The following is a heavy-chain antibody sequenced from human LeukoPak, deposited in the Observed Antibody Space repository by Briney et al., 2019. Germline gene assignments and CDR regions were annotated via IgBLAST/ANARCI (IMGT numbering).Heavy chain of an antibody. J-gene: IGHJ4*02. Sequence: SETLSLTCTVSGGSISSYYWSWIRRPPGKGLEWIGYIYYSGSTNYNPSLKSRVTISVDTSKNQFSLKLSSVTAADTAVYYCARLGYEGYWGQGTLVTVSS. V-gene: IGHV4-59*08. CDR1: GGSISSYY. CDR2: IYYSGST. D-gene: IGHD5-12*01. CDR3: ARLGYEGY.